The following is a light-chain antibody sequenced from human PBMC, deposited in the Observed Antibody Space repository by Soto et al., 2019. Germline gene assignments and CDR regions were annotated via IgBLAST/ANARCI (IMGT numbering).Light chain of an antibody. CDR1: QSVSSNS. CDR2: GAS. Sequence: EIVLTQSPGTLSLSPGERATLSCRASQSVSSNSLAWYQQKPGQAPRLLIYGASSRATGIPDRFSGSGSGTDFTLTISRLEPEDFAVYYCQQYGSSPLLTFGGGTKVDIK. CDR3: QQYGSSPLLT. J-gene: IGKJ4*01. V-gene: IGKV3-20*01.